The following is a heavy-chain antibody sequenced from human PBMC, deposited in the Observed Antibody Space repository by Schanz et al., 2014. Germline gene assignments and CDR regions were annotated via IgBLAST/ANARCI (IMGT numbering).Heavy chain of an antibody. J-gene: IGHJ3*01. CDR2: ISLDGSNQ. CDR3: TRDRGALINHNDALDL. V-gene: IGHV3-30*03. CDR1: GFTFSSYG. D-gene: IGHD3-16*01. Sequence: VQLVESGGGVVQPGRSLRLSCAASGFTFSSYGMHWVRQAPGKGLEWVAIISLDGSNQYYADSVRGRFTISRDNSKNTVYLQMNSLRSEDTAVYYCTRDRGALINHNDALDLWGQGTMVSVSS.